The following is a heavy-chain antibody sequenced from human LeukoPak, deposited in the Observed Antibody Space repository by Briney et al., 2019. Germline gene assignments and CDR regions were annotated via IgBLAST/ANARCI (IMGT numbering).Heavy chain of an antibody. Sequence: SETLSLTCTVSGGSISSYYWSWIRQPPGKGLEWIGYIYYSGSTNYNPSLKSRVTISVDTSKNQFPLKLSSVTAADTAVYYCARDCNYGSSCGTPSLFDYWGQGTLVTVSS. D-gene: IGHD6-13*01. V-gene: IGHV4-59*01. J-gene: IGHJ4*02. CDR2: IYYSGST. CDR1: GGSISSYY. CDR3: ARDCNYGSSCGTPSLFDY.